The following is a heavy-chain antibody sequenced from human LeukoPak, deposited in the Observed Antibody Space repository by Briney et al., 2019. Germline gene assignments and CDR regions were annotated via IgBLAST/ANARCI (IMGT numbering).Heavy chain of an antibody. D-gene: IGHD1-1*01. CDR3: AKGNDWDYYYGMDV. CDR2: ISGSGGST. CDR1: GFTFSSYA. Sequence: PTGGSLRLSCAASGFTFSSYAMSWVRQAPGKGLEWVSAISGSGGSTYYADSVKGRFTISRDNSKNTLYLQMNSLRAEDTAVYYCAKGNDWDYYYGMDVWGQGTTVTVSS. V-gene: IGHV3-23*01. J-gene: IGHJ6*02.